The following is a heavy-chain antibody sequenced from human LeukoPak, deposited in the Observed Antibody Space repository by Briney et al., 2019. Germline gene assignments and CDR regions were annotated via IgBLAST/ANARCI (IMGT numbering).Heavy chain of an antibody. CDR3: SRDFGEPTGYYMDV. Sequence: ASVKVSCRASGYTFTGYYMHWVRQAPGQGLEWMGWINPNSGDTNYAQKFQGRVTMTRDTSISTAYMELSSLRSDDTAVYYCSRDFGEPTGYYMDVWGKGTTVTVSS. J-gene: IGHJ6*03. CDR1: GYTFTGYY. D-gene: IGHD3-3*01. V-gene: IGHV1-2*02. CDR2: INPNSGDT.